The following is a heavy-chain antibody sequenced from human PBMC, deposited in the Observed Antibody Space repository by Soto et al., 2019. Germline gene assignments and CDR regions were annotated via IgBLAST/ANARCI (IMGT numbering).Heavy chain of an antibody. V-gene: IGHV4-59*01. D-gene: IGHD4-17*01. J-gene: IGHJ4*02. CDR3: ARHYYGDYPDY. CDR1: GGSISSYY. Sequence: PSETLSLTCTVSGGSISSYYWSWIRQPPGKGLEWIGYIYYSGSTNYNPSLKSRVTISVDTSKNQFSLKLSSVTAADTAVYYCARHYYGDYPDYWGQGTLVTVSS. CDR2: IYYSGST.